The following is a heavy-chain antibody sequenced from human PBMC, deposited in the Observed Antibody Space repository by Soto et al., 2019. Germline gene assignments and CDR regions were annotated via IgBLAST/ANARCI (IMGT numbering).Heavy chain of an antibody. CDR3: ASTRVTMIVVVIPFFAY. Sequence: QVQLVQSGAEVKKPGSSVKVSCKASGGTFSSYAISWVRQAPGQGLEWMGGIIPIFGTANYAQKFQGRVTITADESTSTDYMELSSLRSEDTAVYYCASTRVTMIVVVIPFFAYWGQGTLVTVSS. CDR2: IIPIFGTA. J-gene: IGHJ4*02. CDR1: GGTFSSYA. V-gene: IGHV1-69*01. D-gene: IGHD3-22*01.